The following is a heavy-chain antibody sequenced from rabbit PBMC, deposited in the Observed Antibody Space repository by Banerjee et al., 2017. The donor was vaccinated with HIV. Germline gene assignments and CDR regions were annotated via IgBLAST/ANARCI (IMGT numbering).Heavy chain of an antibody. J-gene: IGHJ4*01. CDR2: IYNGDGST. CDR1: GFSFSSSYY. V-gene: IGHV1S40*01. Sequence: QSLEESGGDLVKPGASLTLTCTASGFSFSSSYYMSWVRQAPGRGLEWIACIYNGDGSTYYASWAKGRFTISKTSSTTVTLQMTSLTAADTATYFCARDFNLWGPGTLVTVS. CDR3: ARDFNL.